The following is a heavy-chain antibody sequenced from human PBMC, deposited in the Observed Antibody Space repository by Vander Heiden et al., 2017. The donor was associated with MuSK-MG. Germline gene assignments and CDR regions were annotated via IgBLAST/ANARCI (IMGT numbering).Heavy chain of an antibody. J-gene: IGHJ3*02. CDR2: NSSTGSTI. D-gene: IGHD3-10*01. Sequence: EVQLVESGRGLVQPGESLRLSCAASGCTVSSDSMNWVRQAQGQGLEWVLYNSSTGSTIYYADSVKGRFTISRDSAQSSLYLQMNSLRDEDTAVYYCARGYYGSYAFDIWGQGTMVTVSS. V-gene: IGHV3-48*02. CDR1: GCTVSSDS. CDR3: ARGYYGSYAFDI.